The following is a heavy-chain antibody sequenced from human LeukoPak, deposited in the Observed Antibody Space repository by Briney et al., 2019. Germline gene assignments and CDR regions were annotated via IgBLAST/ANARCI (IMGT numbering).Heavy chain of an antibody. CDR3: ARVGIAAADDY. CDR2: ISPNSGGT. CDR1: GYTFTDYY. J-gene: IGHJ4*02. Sequence: ASVKVSCKASGYTFTDYYIHWVRQAPGQGLEWMGWISPNSGGTNYAQKFQGRVTMTRDTSISTAYMELSRLRSEDTAVYYCARVGIAAADDYWGQGTLVTVSS. V-gene: IGHV1-2*02. D-gene: IGHD6-13*01.